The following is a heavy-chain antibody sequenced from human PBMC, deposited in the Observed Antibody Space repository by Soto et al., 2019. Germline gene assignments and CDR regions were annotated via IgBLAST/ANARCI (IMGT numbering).Heavy chain of an antibody. CDR1: GFTFRTYA. J-gene: IGHJ4*02. CDR2: ISGNDDST. Sequence: EVQMLESGGGLVQPGGSLRLSCAASGFTFRTYALTWVRQAPGKGLEWVSVISGNDDSTFYTDSVKGRFTISRDNSKNMLYLQMNSLRAEDTAVYYCARGYCGGGTCYQTYFDYWGQGTLVTVSS. V-gene: IGHV3-23*01. CDR3: ARGYCGGGTCYQTYFDY. D-gene: IGHD2-15*01.